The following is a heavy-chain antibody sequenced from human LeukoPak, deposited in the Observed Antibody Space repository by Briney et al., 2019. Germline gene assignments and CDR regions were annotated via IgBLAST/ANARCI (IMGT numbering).Heavy chain of an antibody. Sequence: GGSLRLSCATSGFSFNRRGMNWVRHPPGKGLEWVSYISPGSGTIYYAESVKGRFTVSRDDAKKSLYLQMNSLRPEDTALYYCAKHLRATNTYLFYGLDVWGPGTTVTVSS. J-gene: IGHJ6*02. CDR3: AKHLRATNTYLFYGLDV. D-gene: IGHD2-8*01. V-gene: IGHV3-48*04. CDR1: GFSFNRRG. CDR2: ISPGSGTI.